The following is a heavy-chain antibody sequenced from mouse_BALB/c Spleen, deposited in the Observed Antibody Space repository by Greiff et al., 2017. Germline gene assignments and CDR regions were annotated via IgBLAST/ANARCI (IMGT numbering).Heavy chain of an antibody. V-gene: IGHV14-3*02. J-gene: IGHJ2*01. CDR3: ATAATFDY. CDR2: IDPANGNT. Sequence: EVQLHQSGAELVKPGASVKLSCTASGFNIKDTYMHWVKQRPEQGLEWIGRIDPANGNTKYDPKFQGKATITADTSSNTAYLQLSILTSEDTAVYYCATAATFDYWGRGTTLTDSS. CDR1: GFNIKDTY.